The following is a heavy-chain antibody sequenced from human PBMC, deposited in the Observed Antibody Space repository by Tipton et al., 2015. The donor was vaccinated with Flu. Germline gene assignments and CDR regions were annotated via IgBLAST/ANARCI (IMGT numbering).Heavy chain of an antibody. Sequence: LRLSCTVSGGSLSSYYWSWIRQPAGKGLEWIGRIYSSGGSKYNPSLRGRLTMSVDASKKEFSLKLNSVTAADTAVYYCARGGYNLVYWGQGTLVTVSS. D-gene: IGHD5-24*01. CDR2: IYSSGGS. J-gene: IGHJ4*02. V-gene: IGHV4-4*07. CDR3: ARGGYNLVY. CDR1: GGSLSSYY.